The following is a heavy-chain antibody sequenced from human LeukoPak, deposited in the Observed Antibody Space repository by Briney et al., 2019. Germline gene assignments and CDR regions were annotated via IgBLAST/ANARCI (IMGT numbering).Heavy chain of an antibody. V-gene: IGHV3-66*01. CDR2: IYSGGST. Sequence: GGSLRLSCAASGFTVSSNYMSWVRQAPGKGLEWVSVIYSGGSTYYADSVKGRFTISRDNSKNTLYLQMNSLRAEDTAVYYCASISPPGFDAFDIWGHGTMVTVSS. CDR1: GFTVSSNY. CDR3: ASISPPGFDAFDI. J-gene: IGHJ3*02.